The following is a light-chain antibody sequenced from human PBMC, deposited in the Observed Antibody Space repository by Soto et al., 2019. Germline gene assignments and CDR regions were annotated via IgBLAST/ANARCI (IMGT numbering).Light chain of an antibody. CDR3: AAWDDSLNGPV. CDR1: SSNIGSEA. J-gene: IGLJ3*02. CDR2: GDN. Sequence: QYVLTQPPSASGTPGQRVTISCSGSSSNIGSEAVNWYQQLPGTAPKLLIYGDNQRPSGVPDRFSGSKSGTSASLAISGLQSEDEADYYCAAWDDSLNGPVFGGGTKVTVL. V-gene: IGLV1-44*01.